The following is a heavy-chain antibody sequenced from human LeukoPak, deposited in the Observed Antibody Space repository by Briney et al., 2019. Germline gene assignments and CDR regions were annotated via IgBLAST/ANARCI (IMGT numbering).Heavy chain of an antibody. CDR2: ISAYNGNT. CDR1: GYTFTSYG. D-gene: IGHD6-19*01. V-gene: IGHV1-18*01. J-gene: IGHJ5*02. CDR3: ARNGGSGWNNNWFDP. Sequence: ATVKVSCTASGYTFTSYGISWVRQAPGQGLEWMGWISAYNGNTNYAQKLQGRVTMTTDTSTSTAYMELRSLRSDDTAVYYCARNGGSGWNNNWFDPWGQGTLVTVSS.